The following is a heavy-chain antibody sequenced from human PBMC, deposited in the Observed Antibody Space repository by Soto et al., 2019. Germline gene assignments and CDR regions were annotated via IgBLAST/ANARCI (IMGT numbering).Heavy chain of an antibody. J-gene: IGHJ6*02. D-gene: IGHD2-15*01. V-gene: IGHV3-13*04. CDR2: IGTAGDT. CDR3: ARGGYCSGGSCYSPDYGMDV. Sequence: EVQLVESGGGLVQPGGSLRLSCAASGFTFSSYDMHWVRQATGKGLEWVSAIGTAGDTYYPGSVKGRFTISRENAKNSLYLQMNSVRAGDTAVYYCARGGYCSGGSCYSPDYGMDVWGQGTTVTVSS. CDR1: GFTFSSYD.